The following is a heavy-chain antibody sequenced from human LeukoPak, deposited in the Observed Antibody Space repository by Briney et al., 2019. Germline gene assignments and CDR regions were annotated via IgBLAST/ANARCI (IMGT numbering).Heavy chain of an antibody. CDR1: GGTFSSYA. D-gene: IGHD5-12*01. J-gene: IGHJ4*02. CDR3: ARVGYSGYDSGIYWD. V-gene: IGHV1-18*01. CDR2: ISGYNGNT. Sequence: ASVKVSCKASGGTFSSYAISWVRQAPGQGLEWVEWISGYNGNTNYAQKFQGRVTMTTDTSTSTAYMELRSLRSDDTAVYYCARVGYSGYDSGIYWDWGQGTLVTVSS.